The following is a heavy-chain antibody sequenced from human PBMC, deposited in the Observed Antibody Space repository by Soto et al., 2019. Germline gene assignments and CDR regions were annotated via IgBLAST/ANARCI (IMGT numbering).Heavy chain of an antibody. CDR1: GYTFTSYA. CDR2: INAGNGNT. CDR3: ASGYYGGPLYYYYMDV. V-gene: IGHV1-3*01. Sequence: GASVKVSCKASGYTFTSYAMHWVRQAPGQRLEWMGWINAGNGNTKYSQKFQGRVTITRDTSASTAYMELSSLRSEDTAVYYCASGYYGGPLYYYYMDVWGKGTTVTVSS. J-gene: IGHJ6*03. D-gene: IGHD4-17*01.